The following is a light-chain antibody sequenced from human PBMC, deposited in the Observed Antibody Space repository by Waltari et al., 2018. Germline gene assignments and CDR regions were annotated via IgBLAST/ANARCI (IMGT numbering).Light chain of an antibody. CDR3: SSYAGSNTLV. CDR1: NSDVGTYNY. CDR2: EVN. Sequence: QSALTQPPSASGSPGQSVTISCPGTNSDVGTYNYVHWFQQHPGSAPKHLIYEVNKRPSGVPGRFSGSKSDNRASLTVSGLQADDEAVYHCSSYAGSNTLVFGGGTKLTVL. V-gene: IGLV2-8*01. J-gene: IGLJ2*01.